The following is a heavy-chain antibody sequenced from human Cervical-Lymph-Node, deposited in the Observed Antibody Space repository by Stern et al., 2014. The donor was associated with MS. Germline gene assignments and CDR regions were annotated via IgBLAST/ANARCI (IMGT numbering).Heavy chain of an antibody. J-gene: IGHJ4*02. Sequence: EVQLVESGGGLVKPGGSLRLSCAASGFTFSIYTMIWVRQAPGKGLEWVSSISSSSRNMDYADSVKGRFTISRDNAKNSLYLQVDSLRAEDTAVYYCARDQGVRGVFDYWGQGTLVTVSS. V-gene: IGHV3-21*01. D-gene: IGHD3-10*01. CDR1: GFTFSIYT. CDR2: ISSSSRNM. CDR3: ARDQGVRGVFDY.